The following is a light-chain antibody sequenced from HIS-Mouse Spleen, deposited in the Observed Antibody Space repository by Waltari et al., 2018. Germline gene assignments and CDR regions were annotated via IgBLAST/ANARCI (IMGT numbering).Light chain of an antibody. CDR1: SSDVGSYNL. CDR2: AGS. Sequence: QSALTQPASVSGSPGQSITISCTGTSSDVGSYNLVSWYQQHPGKAPKLMIYAGSKRPSGVSNRFSGSKSGNTASLTMSGLQAEDEADYYCCSYAGSSTWVFGGGTKLTVL. V-gene: IGLV2-23*01. CDR3: CSYAGSSTWV. J-gene: IGLJ3*02.